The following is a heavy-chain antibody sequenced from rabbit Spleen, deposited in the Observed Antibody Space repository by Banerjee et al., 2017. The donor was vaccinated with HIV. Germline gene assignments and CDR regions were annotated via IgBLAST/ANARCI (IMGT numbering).Heavy chain of an antibody. CDR3: ARNANGGWDL. Sequence: QEKLEESGGDLVKPGASLRLTCKASGLDLTSSYWICWVRQAPGKGLEWIACIDVGQSGFTYYASWAKGRFTISTTSPTTVTLQMTSLTAADTATYFCARNANGGWDLWGQGTLVTVS. J-gene: IGHJ3*01. CDR2: IDVGQSGFT. D-gene: IGHD4-1*01. CDR1: GLDLTSSYW. V-gene: IGHV1S45*01.